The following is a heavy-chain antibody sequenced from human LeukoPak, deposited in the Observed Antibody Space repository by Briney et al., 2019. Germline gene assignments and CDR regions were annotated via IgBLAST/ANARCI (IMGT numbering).Heavy chain of an antibody. CDR3: ARGRRGYDGDYYYYYMDV. J-gene: IGHJ6*03. D-gene: IGHD4-17*01. CDR1: GYTFTSYD. V-gene: IGHV1-8*01. Sequence: GASVKVSCKASGYTFTSYDINWVRQATGQGLEWMGWMNPNSGNTGYAQKFQGRVTMTRNTSISTAYMELSSLRSEDTAVYYCARGRRGYDGDYYYYYMDVWGKGTTVTISS. CDR2: MNPNSGNT.